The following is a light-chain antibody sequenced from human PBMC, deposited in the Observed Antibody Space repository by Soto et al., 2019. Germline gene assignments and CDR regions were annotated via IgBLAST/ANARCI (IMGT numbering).Light chain of an antibody. CDR3: CSYAGSSTWV. Sequence: QSALTQPASVSGSPGQSITISCTGTSSDVGSYNLVSWYQQHPGKAPKLMIYEGSKRPSGVSNRFSGSKSGNTASLTISGLQAEDEADYYCCSYAGSSTWVFGGGPSSPS. V-gene: IGLV2-23*01. CDR1: SSDVGSYNL. CDR2: EGS. J-gene: IGLJ2*01.